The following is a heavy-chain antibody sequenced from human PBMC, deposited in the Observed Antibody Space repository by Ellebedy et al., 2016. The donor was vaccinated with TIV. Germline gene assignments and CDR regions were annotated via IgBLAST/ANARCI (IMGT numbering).Heavy chain of an antibody. CDR1: GDSISSSTYY. Sequence: SETLSLTCSVSGDSISSSTYYWGWIRQPPGTGLEWIGTIYSTCSTYYNPSLPSRVTISVDTSKNQFSLNLRSVTAADTAMYYCARNRVIFTFEKSYFDLWGRGTLVTVSS. D-gene: IGHD3-16*01. CDR2: IYSTCST. CDR3: ARNRVIFTFEKSYFDL. V-gene: IGHV4-39*01. J-gene: IGHJ2*01.